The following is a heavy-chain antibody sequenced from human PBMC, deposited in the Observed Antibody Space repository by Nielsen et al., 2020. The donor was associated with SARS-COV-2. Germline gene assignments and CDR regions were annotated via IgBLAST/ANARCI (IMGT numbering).Heavy chain of an antibody. CDR2: IYYSGST. J-gene: IGHJ3*02. CDR1: GGSISSGGYY. V-gene: IGHV4-31*03. Sequence: SETLSLTCTVSGGSISSGGYYWSWIRQHPGKGLEWIGYIYYSGSTYYNPSLKSRVTISVDTSKNQFSLKLSSVTAADTAVYYCAREAPRTPGAFDIWGQGTMVTVSS. D-gene: IGHD1-14*01. CDR3: AREAPRTPGAFDI.